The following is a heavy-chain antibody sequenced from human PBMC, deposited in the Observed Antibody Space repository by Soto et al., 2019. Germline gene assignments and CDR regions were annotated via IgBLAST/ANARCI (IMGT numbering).Heavy chain of an antibody. V-gene: IGHV3-23*04. CDR2: ISGTGGTT. D-gene: IGHD3-9*01. J-gene: IGHJ4*02. CDR3: ARAPMERYSDWYFDH. CDR1: GFTFRSHA. Sequence: EVQLVESGGGLVQPGGSLRLSCVGSGFTFRSHALTWVRQSPGKGLEWVAGISGTGGTTYYGDSMRGRFTISRDNSKETLNLQMDSLRPEDTAIYFCARAPMERYSDWYFDHWGQGSLVIVTS.